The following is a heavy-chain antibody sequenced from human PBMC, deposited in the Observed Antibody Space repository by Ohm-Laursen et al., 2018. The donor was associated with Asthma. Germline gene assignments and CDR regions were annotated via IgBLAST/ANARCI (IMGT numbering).Heavy chain of an antibody. J-gene: IGHJ4*02. V-gene: IGHV3-7*01. D-gene: IGHD4-17*01. Sequence: SLRLSCAASGLPFSNFWMSWVRQAPGKGLEWVANIYPDGGEKYYVDSVDGRFTISRDKNTLYLQMNSLKAEDTAVYYCARDTGIDYWGQGTLVTVSS. CDR3: ARDTGIDY. CDR2: IYPDGGEK. CDR1: GLPFSNFW.